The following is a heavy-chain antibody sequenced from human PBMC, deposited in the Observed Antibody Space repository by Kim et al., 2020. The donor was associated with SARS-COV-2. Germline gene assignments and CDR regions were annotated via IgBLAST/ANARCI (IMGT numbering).Heavy chain of an antibody. J-gene: IGHJ6*02. CDR2: IIPILGIA. D-gene: IGHD3-22*01. Sequence: SVKVSCKASGGTFSSYAISWVRQAPGQGLEWMGRIIPILGIANYAQKFQGRVTITADKSTSTAYMELSSLRSEDTAVYYCARTYYYDSSGYSRVNYYYGMDVWGQGTTVTVSS. CDR3: ARTYYYDSSGYSRVNYYYGMDV. CDR1: GGTFSSYA. V-gene: IGHV1-69*04.